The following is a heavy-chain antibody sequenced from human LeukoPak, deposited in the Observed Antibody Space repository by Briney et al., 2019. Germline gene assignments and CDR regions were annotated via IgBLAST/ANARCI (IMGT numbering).Heavy chain of an antibody. D-gene: IGHD6-19*01. Sequence: GGSLRLSCAASGFTFSDYYMSWVRQAPGKGLEWVSAISGSGGSTYYADSVKGRFTISRDNSKNTLYLQMNSLRAEDTAVYYCAKDRKQWLPLDYWGQGTLVTVSS. CDR3: AKDRKQWLPLDY. V-gene: IGHV3-23*01. J-gene: IGHJ4*02. CDR2: ISGSGGST. CDR1: GFTFSDYY.